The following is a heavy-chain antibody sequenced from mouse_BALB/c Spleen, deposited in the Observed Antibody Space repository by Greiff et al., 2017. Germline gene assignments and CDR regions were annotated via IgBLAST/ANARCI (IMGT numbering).Heavy chain of an antibody. CDR1: GFTFSSYA. Sequence: EVKLVESGGGLVKPGGSLKLSCAASGFTFSSYAMSWVRQTPEKRLEWVASISSGGSTYYPDSVKGRFTISRDNARNILYLQMSSLRSEDTAMYYCARKGYGNYWGQGTLVTVSA. D-gene: IGHD2-1*01. J-gene: IGHJ3*01. CDR2: ISSGGST. V-gene: IGHV5-6-5*01. CDR3: ARKGYGNY.